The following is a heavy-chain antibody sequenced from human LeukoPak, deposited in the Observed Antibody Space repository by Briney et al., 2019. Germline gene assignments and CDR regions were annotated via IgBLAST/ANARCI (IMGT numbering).Heavy chain of an antibody. D-gene: IGHD2-2*01. CDR3: ARERGVRLGYCSSTSCGKGGRPFDY. CDR2: ISAYNGNT. CDR1: GYTFTSYG. Sequence: ASVKVSCKASGYTFTSYGISWVRQAPGQGLEWMGWISAYNGNTNYAQKVQGRVTMTTDKSTSTAYMELRSLRSDDTAVYYCARERGVRLGYCSSTSCGKGGRPFDYWGQGTLVTVSS. J-gene: IGHJ4*02. V-gene: IGHV1-18*01.